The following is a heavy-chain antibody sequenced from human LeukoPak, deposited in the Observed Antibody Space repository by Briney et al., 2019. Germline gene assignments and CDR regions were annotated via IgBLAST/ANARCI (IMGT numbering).Heavy chain of an antibody. CDR1: GASLSSGSDC. Sequence: TRSLASTVAGASLSSGSDCWDWLLQPAGSGREWIGRIYTSGSTNYNPSLKSRVTISVDTSKNQFSLKLSSVTAADTAVYYCARFGVIAGYYWGQGTLVTVSS. V-gene: IGHV4-61*02. CDR3: ARFGVIAGYY. J-gene: IGHJ4*02. CDR2: IYTSGST. D-gene: IGHD2-21*01.